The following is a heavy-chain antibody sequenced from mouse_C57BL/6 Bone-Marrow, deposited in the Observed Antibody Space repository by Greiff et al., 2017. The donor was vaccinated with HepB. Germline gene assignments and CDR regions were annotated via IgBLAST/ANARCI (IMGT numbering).Heavy chain of an antibody. CDR3: ARHEAVYYYASSPPYFDY. CDR1: GYTFTEYT. D-gene: IGHD1-1*01. V-gene: IGHV1-62-2*01. CDR2: FYPGSGSI. Sequence: VQLQQSGAELVKPGASVKLSCKASGYTFTEYTIHWVKQRSGQGLEWIGWFYPGSGSIKYNEKFKDKATLTADKSSSTVYMELSSLTSEESAAYFCARHEAVYYYASSPPYFDYWGQGTTLTVSS. J-gene: IGHJ2*01.